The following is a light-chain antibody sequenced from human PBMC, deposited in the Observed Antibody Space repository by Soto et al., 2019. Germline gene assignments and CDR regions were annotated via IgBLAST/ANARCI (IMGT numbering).Light chain of an antibody. Sequence: QSAMTQPPSAFGSPGQSFTISCTGTSSDVGGYNYVSWYQQHPGKAPKLMIYEVTKRPSGVPDRFSGSKSGNTASLTVSGLQAEDEADYYCSSYAGSNNFVFGTGTTVTVL. CDR3: SSYAGSNNFV. CDR2: EVT. CDR1: SSDVGGYNY. V-gene: IGLV2-8*01. J-gene: IGLJ1*01.